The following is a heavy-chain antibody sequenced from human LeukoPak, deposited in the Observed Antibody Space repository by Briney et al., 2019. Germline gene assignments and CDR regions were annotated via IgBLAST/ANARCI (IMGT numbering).Heavy chain of an antibody. J-gene: IGHJ4*02. CDR2: INHSGST. CDR1: GGSFSGYY. CDR3: AREKWSIAARTFDY. Sequence: SETLSLTCAVYGGSFSGYYWSWIRQPPGKGLEWIGEINHSGSTNYNPSLKSRVTIPVDTSKNQFSLKLSSVTAADTAVYYCAREKWSIAARTFDYWGQGTLVTVSS. V-gene: IGHV4-34*01. D-gene: IGHD6-6*01.